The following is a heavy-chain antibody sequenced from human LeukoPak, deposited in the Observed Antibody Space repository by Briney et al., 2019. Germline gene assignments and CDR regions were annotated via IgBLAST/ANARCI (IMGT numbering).Heavy chain of an antibody. CDR3: ARRTFGGVIAY. V-gene: IGHV4-59*12. D-gene: IGHD3-16*02. J-gene: IGHJ4*02. CDR1: GGSISSYY. Sequence: SGTLSLTCTVSGGSISSYYWSWIRQPPGKGLEWIGYIYYSGSTDYNPSLKSRVTLSVDTSKNQFSLRLSSVTAADTAVYYCARRTFGGVIAYWGQGTLVTVSS. CDR2: IYYSGST.